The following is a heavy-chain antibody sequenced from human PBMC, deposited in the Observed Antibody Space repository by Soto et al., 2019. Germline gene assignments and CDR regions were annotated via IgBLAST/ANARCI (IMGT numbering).Heavy chain of an antibody. J-gene: IGHJ4*02. Sequence: GESLKISCRASGYSFTSYWIAWVRQMPGKGLEWMGVIYPDDSDTKYSPSFQGQVTISADKSINTAYLQWSNLKSDDTAIYYCARDRLRGYDSSGFYSWGQGTMVTVSS. V-gene: IGHV5-51*01. CDR2: IYPDDSDT. CDR3: ARDRLRGYDSSGFYS. CDR1: GYSFTSYW. D-gene: IGHD3-22*01.